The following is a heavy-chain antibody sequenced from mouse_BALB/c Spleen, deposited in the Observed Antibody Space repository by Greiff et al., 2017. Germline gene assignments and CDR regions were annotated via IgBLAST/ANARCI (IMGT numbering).Heavy chain of an antibody. CDR2: INPSSGYT. Sequence: VQLQQSAAELARPGASVKMSCKASGYTFTSYTMHWVKQRPGQGLEWIGYINPSSGYTEYNQKFKDKTTLTADKSSSTAYMQLSSLTSEDSAVYYCARTDNYGYFDVWGAGTTVTVSS. J-gene: IGHJ1*01. CDR3: ARTDNYGYFDV. CDR1: GYTFTSYT. V-gene: IGHV1-4*02.